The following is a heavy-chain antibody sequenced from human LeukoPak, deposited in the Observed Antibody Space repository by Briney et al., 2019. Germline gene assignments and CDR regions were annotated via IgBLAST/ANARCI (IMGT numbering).Heavy chain of an antibody. CDR3: AQSSGYYFDY. Sequence: SETLSLTCTVSGGSMSSYYWRWIRQPAGKGLEWIGYIYYSGSTNYNPSLRSRVTISVDTSKNQFSLKLSSVTAADTAVYYCAQSSGYYFDYWGQGTLVTVSS. CDR1: GGSMSSYY. D-gene: IGHD3-22*01. CDR2: IYYSGST. J-gene: IGHJ4*02. V-gene: IGHV4-59*01.